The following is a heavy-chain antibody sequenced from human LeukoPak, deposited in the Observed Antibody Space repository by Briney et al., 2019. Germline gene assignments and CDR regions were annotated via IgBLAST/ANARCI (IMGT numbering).Heavy chain of an antibody. CDR3: AAWGSGGSWNWYFDL. V-gene: IGHV3-53*01. Sequence: GGSLRLSCAASGFTVSSNYMSWVRQAPGKGLEWVSVIYSGGITYYADSVKGRFTISRDNSKNTLYLQMNSLRAEDTAVYYCAAWGSGGSWNWYFDLWGRGTLVTVSS. CDR2: IYSGGIT. D-gene: IGHD2-15*01. CDR1: GFTVSSNY. J-gene: IGHJ2*01.